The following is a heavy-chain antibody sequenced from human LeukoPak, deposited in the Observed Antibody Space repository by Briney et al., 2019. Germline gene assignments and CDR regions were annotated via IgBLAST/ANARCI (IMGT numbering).Heavy chain of an antibody. J-gene: IGHJ3*02. CDR2: FDPEDGET. D-gene: IGHD6-19*01. V-gene: IGHV1-24*01. CDR3: AKKTLIAVAGGDAFDI. Sequence: ASVKVSCKVSGYTLTELSMHWVRQAPGKGLEWMGGFDPEDGETIYAQKFQGRVTMTEDTSTDTAYMELSSLRSEDTAVYYCAKKTLIAVAGGDAFDIWGQGTMVTVSS. CDR1: GYTLTELS.